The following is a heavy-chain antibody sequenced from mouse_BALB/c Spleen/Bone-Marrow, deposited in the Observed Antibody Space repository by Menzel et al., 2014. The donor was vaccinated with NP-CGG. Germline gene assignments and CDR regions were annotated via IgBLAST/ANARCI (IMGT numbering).Heavy chain of an antibody. CDR2: ISYSDNT. Sequence: EVKLVESGPSLVKPSQTLSLTCSVTGNSITSGYWNWIRKFPGNKLEFMGYISYSDNTYFNPSLKSRISITRDTSKNQYYLQCNSVTTEDTATYYCARLCGYYAWFAYWGQGTLVTVSA. J-gene: IGHJ3*01. CDR3: ARLCGYYAWFAY. V-gene: IGHV3-8*02. D-gene: IGHD2-3*01. CDR1: GNSITSGY.